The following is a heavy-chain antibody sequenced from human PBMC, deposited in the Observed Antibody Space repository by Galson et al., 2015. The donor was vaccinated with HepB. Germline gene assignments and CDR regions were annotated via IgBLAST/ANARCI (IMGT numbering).Heavy chain of an antibody. CDR1: GYTFTSYD. CDR2: MNPNSGNT. V-gene: IGHV1-8*01. J-gene: IGHJ3*02. D-gene: IGHD6-19*01. CDR3: ARGIRGGWYDEDAFDI. Sequence: SVKVSCKASGYTFTSYDINWVRQATGQGLEWMGWMNPNSGNTGYAQKFQGRVTMTRNTSISTAYMELSSLRSEDTAVYYCARGIRGGWYDEDAFDIWGQGTMVTVSS.